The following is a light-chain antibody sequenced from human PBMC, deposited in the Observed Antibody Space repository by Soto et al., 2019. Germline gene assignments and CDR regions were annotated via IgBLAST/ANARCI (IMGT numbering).Light chain of an antibody. J-gene: IGKJ5*01. Sequence: EIVLTQSPGTLSLSPGERATLSCRASQSVSSSYLAWYQQKPGQAPRLLIYGAASRANGIPDRFSGRGSGTDFTLTISRLEPEDFAVYYCQQYGNSLITFGQGPRLEIK. CDR2: GAA. CDR1: QSVSSSY. CDR3: QQYGNSLIT. V-gene: IGKV3-20*01.